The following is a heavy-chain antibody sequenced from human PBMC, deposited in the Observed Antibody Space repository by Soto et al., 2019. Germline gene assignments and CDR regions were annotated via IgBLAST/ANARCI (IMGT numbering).Heavy chain of an antibody. J-gene: IGHJ4*02. CDR2: ISAYNGNT. CDR1: GYTFTSYG. CDR3: ARGRGLTVGPKGPTGTTGSAYHYFDY. Sequence: ASVKVSCKASGYTFTSYGISWVRQAPGQGLEWMGWISAYNGNTNYAQKLQGRVTMTTDTSTSTAYMELRSLRSDDTAVYYCARGRGLTVGPKGPTGTTGSAYHYFDYWGQGTLVTVSS. V-gene: IGHV1-18*04. D-gene: IGHD1-1*01.